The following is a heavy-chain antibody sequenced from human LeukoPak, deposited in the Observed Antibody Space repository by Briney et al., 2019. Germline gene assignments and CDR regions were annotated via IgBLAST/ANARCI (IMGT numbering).Heavy chain of an antibody. D-gene: IGHD3-10*01. CDR2: ISHSGST. V-gene: IGHV4-30-2*01. CDR1: GGPISSGGYS. J-gene: IGHJ4*02. Sequence: SQTLSVTCAVSGGPISSGGYSWSWIRQPPGKDLEWIGHISHSGSTSYNPSLKSRVTISVDRSKNQFSLKLNSVTAADTAVYYCARGPYYYGSGRYSYYFDYWGQGTLVTVSS. CDR3: ARGPYYYGSGRYSYYFDY.